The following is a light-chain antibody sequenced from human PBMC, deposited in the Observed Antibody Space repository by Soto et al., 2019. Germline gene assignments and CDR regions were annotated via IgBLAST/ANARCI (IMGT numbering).Light chain of an antibody. J-gene: IGLJ2*01. V-gene: IGLV2-14*01. CDR1: SSDVGGYNY. Sequence: QSALTQPASVSGSPGQSITISCTGTSSDVGGYNYVSWYQQHPGTAPKLMIYDVSNRPSGGSNRFSGSKSGNTASLTISGLQAEDEADYSCSSYTSSSTLVVFGGGTKVTVL. CDR3: SSYTSSSTLVV. CDR2: DVS.